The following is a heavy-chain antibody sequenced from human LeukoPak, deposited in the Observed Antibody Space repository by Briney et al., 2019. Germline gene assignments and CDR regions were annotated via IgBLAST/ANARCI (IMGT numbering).Heavy chain of an antibody. CDR3: AKDRVRSTHSYSSSWDIFDS. Sequence: GGSLRLSCAASGFTFSSYSMNWVRQAPGKGLEWVAFIQYHGSNKFYADSVKGRFTISRDNSKNTLYLQMNSLRGEDTAVYYCAKDRVRSTHSYSSSWDIFDSWGQGTLVTVSS. J-gene: IGHJ4*02. V-gene: IGHV3-30*02. CDR1: GFTFSSYS. D-gene: IGHD2-2*01. CDR2: IQYHGSNK.